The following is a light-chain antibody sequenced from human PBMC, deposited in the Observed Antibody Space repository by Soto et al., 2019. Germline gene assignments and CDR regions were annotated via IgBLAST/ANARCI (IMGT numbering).Light chain of an antibody. J-gene: IGLJ1*01. Sequence: QSVLTQPASVSGSPGQSITISCTGARTDVDGHDYVSWYQQHPGQAPKLIIFDVHNRPSGVSSRFSGSKSGDTASLTISGLRAEDDGDYYCGSYTASTPFYVFGTGTKVTVL. CDR3: GSYTASTPFYV. CDR1: RTDVDGHDY. V-gene: IGLV2-14*03. CDR2: DVH.